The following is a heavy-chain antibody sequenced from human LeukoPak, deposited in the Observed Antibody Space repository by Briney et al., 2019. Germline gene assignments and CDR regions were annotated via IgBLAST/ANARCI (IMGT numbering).Heavy chain of an antibody. CDR3: ARYVGGGNSGGFDF. Sequence: GGSLRLSCAASGFTFNSYDMHWIRQAPGKGLEWVALIWYDGSNKYYADSVKGRFTVSRDNSKNTLNLQMNSLRDEDTAVYYCARYVGGGNSGGFDFRGQGTLVIVSS. D-gene: IGHD4-23*01. J-gene: IGHJ4*02. V-gene: IGHV3-33*01. CDR1: GFTFNSYD. CDR2: IWYDGSNK.